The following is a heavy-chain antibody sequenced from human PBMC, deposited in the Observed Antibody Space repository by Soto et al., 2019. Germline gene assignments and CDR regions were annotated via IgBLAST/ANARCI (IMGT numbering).Heavy chain of an antibody. V-gene: IGHV4-30-2*01. CDR2: IYHSGST. CDR3: ARVTDR. Sequence: QLQLQESGSGLVKPAQTLSLTCAVSGCSISSGGYSRRWVRQPPGKGLEWIGYIYHSGSTDYNPSRKSRVTMSVGRSKNQFSLKRSSVTAAARAVYYCARVTDRWGQGTLVTVSS. CDR1: GCSISSGGYS. J-gene: IGHJ5*02.